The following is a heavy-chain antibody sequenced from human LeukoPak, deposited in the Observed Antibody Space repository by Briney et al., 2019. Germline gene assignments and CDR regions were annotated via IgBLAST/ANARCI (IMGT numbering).Heavy chain of an antibody. J-gene: IGHJ3*02. CDR1: GFTFSSYW. CDR3: ARDGPEGYSYGYGAFDI. V-gene: IGHV3-7*01. CDR2: IKQDGSEK. Sequence: PGGSLRLSCAASGFTFSSYWMSWVRQAPGKGLEWVANIKQDGSEKYYVDSVKGRVTISRDNAKNSLYLQMNSLRAEDTAVYYCARDGPEGYSYGYGAFDIWGQGTMVTVSS. D-gene: IGHD5-18*01.